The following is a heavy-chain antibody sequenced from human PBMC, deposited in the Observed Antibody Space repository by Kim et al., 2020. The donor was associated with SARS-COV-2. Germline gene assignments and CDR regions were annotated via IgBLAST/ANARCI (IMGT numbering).Heavy chain of an antibody. J-gene: IGHJ4*02. CDR1: GYTFSTYD. D-gene: IGHD1-1*01. CDR3: ARGHAWNGGPYYFDY. CDR2: MNPNSGNT. Sequence: ASVKVSCKASGYTFSTYDINWVRQATGKGLEWMGWMNPNSGNTVYAQKFQGRVTMTRNTSTSTAYMDLSSLRSEDTAVYYCARGHAWNGGPYYFDYWGQGTLVTVSS. V-gene: IGHV1-8*01.